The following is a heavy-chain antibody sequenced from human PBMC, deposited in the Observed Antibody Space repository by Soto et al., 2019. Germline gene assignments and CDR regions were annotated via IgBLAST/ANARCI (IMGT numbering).Heavy chain of an antibody. CDR3: AKDLIRGDGYIDFDY. V-gene: IGHV3-23*01. CDR1: GFTFSNYA. D-gene: IGHD3-10*01. CDR2: IFAGGGST. Sequence: PGGSPRLSCAPSGFTFSNYAMFWVRQAPGKGLEWVSTIFAGGGSTYYADSVKGRFTISRDNSKNTLFLQMNSLRAEDTAVYFCAKDLIRGDGYIDFDYWGQGTLVTVSS. J-gene: IGHJ4*02.